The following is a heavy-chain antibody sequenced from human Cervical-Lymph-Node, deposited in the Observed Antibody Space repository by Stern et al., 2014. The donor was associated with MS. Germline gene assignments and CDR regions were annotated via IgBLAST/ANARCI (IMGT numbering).Heavy chain of an antibody. CDR1: GDTLSEIS. Sequence: VQLVESGAEVKKPGASVKVSCKVSGDTLSEISMHWVRQAPGQGLEWMGGVDVQRDETLYAQKFQGRVTMAEDRSTDTAYMELSSLRSEDTAMYYCATHRGRVTYYYGMDVWGQGTTVTVSS. CDR3: ATHRGRVTYYYGMDV. CDR2: VDVQRDET. D-gene: IGHD2-21*02. V-gene: IGHV1-24*01. J-gene: IGHJ6*02.